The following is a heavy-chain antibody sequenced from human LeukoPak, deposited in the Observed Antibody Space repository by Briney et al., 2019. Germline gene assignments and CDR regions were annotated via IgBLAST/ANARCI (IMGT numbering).Heavy chain of an antibody. D-gene: IGHD6-19*01. V-gene: IGHV4-39*01. CDR2: MYYSGST. Sequence: PSETLSLTCSVSGGSISSSNYYWGWIRQPPGKGPEWIGSMYYSGSTYYNPSLKSRVTISVDTSKNQFSLKLSSVTAADTAVYYCARLDRYSRGWGDYWGQGTLVTVSS. CDR1: GGSISSSNYY. J-gene: IGHJ4*02. CDR3: ARLDRYSRGWGDY.